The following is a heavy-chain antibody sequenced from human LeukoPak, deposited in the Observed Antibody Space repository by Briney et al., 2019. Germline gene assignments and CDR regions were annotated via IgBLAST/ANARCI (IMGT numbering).Heavy chain of an antibody. Sequence: PSETLSLTCAVSGGSISSSNWWSWVRQPPGKGLEWIGQIYHSGSTNYNPSLKSRVTTSVDKSKNQFPLKLRSVTAADTAVYYCARPLSLGYCSGGSCYGRGAWFDRWGQGTLVTVSS. CDR1: GGSISSSNW. J-gene: IGHJ5*02. D-gene: IGHD2-15*01. CDR3: ARPLSLGYCSGGSCYGRGAWFDR. V-gene: IGHV4-4*02. CDR2: IYHSGST.